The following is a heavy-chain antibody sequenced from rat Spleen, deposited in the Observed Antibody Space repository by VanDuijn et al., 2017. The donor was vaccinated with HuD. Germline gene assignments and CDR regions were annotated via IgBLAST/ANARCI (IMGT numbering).Heavy chain of an antibody. V-gene: IGHV5-31*01. Sequence: EVQLVESGGGLVQPGRPLKLSCVASGFTFNNYWMTWIRQAPGEGLEWVASVTNTGSNSYYPDSVKGRFTISRDNAKSTLYLQMESLRSEYTATYYCAKVTYYGFYYFDYWGQGVMVTVSS. CDR2: VTNTGSNS. CDR3: AKVTYYGFYYFDY. J-gene: IGHJ2*01. D-gene: IGHD1-9*01. CDR1: GFTFNNYW.